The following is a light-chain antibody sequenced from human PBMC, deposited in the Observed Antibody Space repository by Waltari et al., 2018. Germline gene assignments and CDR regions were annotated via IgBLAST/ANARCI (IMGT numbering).Light chain of an antibody. CDR2: AAS. Sequence: DIKTTQSPSSLSASVGDRVTLTCRASQSITIYLNWYQHKPGKAPKLLIYAASSLQGGVPTRFSGSGSGTDFNLTISTLQPEDFATYYCQQSYSALTFGGGTKVEIK. V-gene: IGKV1-39*01. CDR3: QQSYSALT. J-gene: IGKJ4*01. CDR1: QSITIY.